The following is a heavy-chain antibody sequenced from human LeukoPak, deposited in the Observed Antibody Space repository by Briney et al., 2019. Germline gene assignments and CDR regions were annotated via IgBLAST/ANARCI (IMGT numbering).Heavy chain of an antibody. Sequence: SETLSLTCAVYGGSFSGYYWSWIRQPPGKGLEWIGEINHSGSTNYNPSLESRVTISVDTSKNQFSLKLSSVTAADTAVCYCARGRITMVRGPLGPWFDPWGQGTLVTVSS. J-gene: IGHJ5*02. CDR3: ARGRITMVRGPLGPWFDP. CDR1: GGSFSGYY. V-gene: IGHV4-34*01. D-gene: IGHD3-10*01. CDR2: INHSGST.